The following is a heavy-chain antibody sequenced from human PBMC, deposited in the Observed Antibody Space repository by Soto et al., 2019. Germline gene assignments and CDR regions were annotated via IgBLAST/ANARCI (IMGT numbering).Heavy chain of an antibody. V-gene: IGHV4-59*01. D-gene: IGHD3-3*01. CDR3: ARGTYYDFWSGLPANYYYGMDV. CDR1: GGSISSYY. J-gene: IGHJ6*02. Sequence: SETLSLTCTVSGGSISSYYWSWIRQPPGKGLEWIGYIYYSGSTNYNPSLKSRVTISVDTSKNQFSLKLSSVTAADTAVYYCARGTYYDFWSGLPANYYYGMDVWGQGTTVTVSS. CDR2: IYYSGST.